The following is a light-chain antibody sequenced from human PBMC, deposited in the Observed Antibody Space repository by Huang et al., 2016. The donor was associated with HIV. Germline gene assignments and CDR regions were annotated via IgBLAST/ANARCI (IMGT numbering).Light chain of an antibody. Sequence: DIVLTQSPDSLAVSLGERATITCKSRQSVFHRANHKNYLAWFQQRPGQPPRLRLYWASTRESGVPDRFRGSGSGTEFTRTIPRLQADDVAVYYCQQYYIAPFTFGQGTKLEI. CDR1: QSVFHRANHKNY. CDR3: QQYYIAPFT. V-gene: IGKV4-1*01. J-gene: IGKJ2*01. CDR2: WAS.